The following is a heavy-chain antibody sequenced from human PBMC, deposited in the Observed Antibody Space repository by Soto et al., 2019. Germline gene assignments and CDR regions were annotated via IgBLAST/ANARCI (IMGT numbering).Heavy chain of an antibody. V-gene: IGHV4-59*08. CDR2: IYYSGST. CDR1: GGSISSYY. J-gene: IGHJ3*02. CDR3: ARRYGGAFDI. D-gene: IGHD3-10*01. Sequence: QVQLQESGPGLVKPSETLSLTCTVSGGSISSYYWSWIRQPPGKGLEWIGYIYYSGSTNYNPSLKRVTIPVDTSKNQFSLKLSSVTAADTAVYYCARRYGGAFDIWGQGTMVTVSS.